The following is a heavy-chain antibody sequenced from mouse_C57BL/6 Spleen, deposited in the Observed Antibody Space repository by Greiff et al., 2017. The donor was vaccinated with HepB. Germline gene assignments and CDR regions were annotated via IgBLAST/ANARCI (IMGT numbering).Heavy chain of an antibody. J-gene: IGHJ4*01. CDR3: AREGTLGYYAMDY. CDR2: IWSGGST. D-gene: IGHD3-3*01. V-gene: IGHV2-2*01. Sequence: VQLQESGPGLVQPSQSLSITCTVSGFSLTSYGVHWVRPSPGKGLEWLGVIWSGGSTDYNAAFISRLSISKDNSKSQVFFKMNSLQADDTAIYYCAREGTLGYYAMDYWGQGTSVTVSS. CDR1: GFSLTSYG.